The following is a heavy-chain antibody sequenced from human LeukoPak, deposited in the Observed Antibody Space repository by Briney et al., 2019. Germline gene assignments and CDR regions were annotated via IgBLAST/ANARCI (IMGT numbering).Heavy chain of an antibody. CDR2: IIPIFGTA. D-gene: IGHD6-6*01. CDR3: AGGELVPRNYYYYMDV. J-gene: IGHJ6*03. CDR1: GGTFSSYA. Sequence: SVKVSCKASGGTFSSYAISWVRQAPGQGLEWMGGIIPIFGTANYAQKFQGRVTITADESTSTAYMELSSLRSEDTAVYYCAGGELVPRNYYYYMDVWGKGTTVTVSS. V-gene: IGHV1-69*01.